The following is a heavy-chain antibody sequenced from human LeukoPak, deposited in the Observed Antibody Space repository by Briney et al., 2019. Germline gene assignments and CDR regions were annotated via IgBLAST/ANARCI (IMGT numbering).Heavy chain of an antibody. CDR3: ARLGHGSGSYYNVVGP. D-gene: IGHD3-10*01. CDR2: IYYSGST. V-gene: IGHV4-59*08. CDR1: GGSISSYY. J-gene: IGHJ5*02. Sequence: SETLSLTCTVSGGSISSYYWSWIRQPPGKGLEWIGYIYYSGSTNYNPSLKSRVTISVDTSKNQFSLKLSSVTAADTAVYYCARLGHGSGSYYNVVGPWGQGTLVTVSS.